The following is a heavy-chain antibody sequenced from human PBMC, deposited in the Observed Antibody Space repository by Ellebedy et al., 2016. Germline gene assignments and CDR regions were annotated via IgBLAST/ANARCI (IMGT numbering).Heavy chain of an antibody. CDR3: ARGRKDDFWGDYYPNFDY. CDR2: IYYSGST. CDR1: GGSISSYY. Sequence: SETLSLTCTVSGGSISSYYWTWIRQPPGKGLEWIGYIYYSGSTNYNPSLKSRVTISVDTSKNQFSLKLSSVTAADTAVYYCARGRKDDFWGDYYPNFDYWGQGTLVTVSS. D-gene: IGHD3-3*01. V-gene: IGHV4-59*01. J-gene: IGHJ4*02.